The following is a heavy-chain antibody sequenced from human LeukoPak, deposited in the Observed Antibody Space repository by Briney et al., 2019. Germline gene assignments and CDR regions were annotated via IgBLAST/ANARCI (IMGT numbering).Heavy chain of an antibody. CDR2: INPNSGGT. Sequence: ASVKVSCKASGYTFTGYYMHWVRQAPGQGLEWMGWINPNSGGTNYAQKFQGRVTMTRDTSISSAYMELSRLRSDDTAVYYCARADPISPGLFDFWGQGTLVTVS. CDR3: ARADPISPGLFDF. CDR1: GYTFTGYY. V-gene: IGHV1-2*02. D-gene: IGHD2-2*02. J-gene: IGHJ4*02.